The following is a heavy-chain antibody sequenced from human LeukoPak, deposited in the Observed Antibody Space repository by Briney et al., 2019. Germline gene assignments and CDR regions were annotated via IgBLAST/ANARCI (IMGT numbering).Heavy chain of an antibody. CDR1: GFTFSSYA. V-gene: IGHV3-23*01. Sequence: GGSLRLSCAASGFTFSSYAMSWVRQAPGKGLEWVSAISGSGGSTYYADSVKGRFTISRDNSKNTLYLQMNSLRAEDTAVYYCAKEKPQLGNYYYYGMDVWGQGTTVTVSS. D-gene: IGHD6-13*01. CDR2: ISGSGGST. J-gene: IGHJ6*02. CDR3: AKEKPQLGNYYYYGMDV.